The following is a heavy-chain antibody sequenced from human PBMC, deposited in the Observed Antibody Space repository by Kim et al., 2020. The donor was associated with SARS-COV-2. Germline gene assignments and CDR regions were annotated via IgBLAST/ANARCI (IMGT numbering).Heavy chain of an antibody. CDR1: GYSFTSYW. CDR2: IYPGDSDT. V-gene: IGHV5-51*01. J-gene: IGHJ5*02. Sequence: GESLKISCKGSGYSFTSYWIGWVRQMPGKGLEWMGIIYPGDSDTRYSPSFQGQVTISADKSISTASLQWSSLKASATAMYYCAINQAAAGTGWFDPWGQGTLVTVSS. D-gene: IGHD6-13*01. CDR3: AINQAAAGTGWFDP.